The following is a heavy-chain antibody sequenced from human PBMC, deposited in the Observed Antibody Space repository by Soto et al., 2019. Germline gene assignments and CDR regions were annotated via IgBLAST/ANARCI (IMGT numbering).Heavy chain of an antibody. V-gene: IGHV4-39*01. Sequence: SETLSLTCTVSGGSISSSSYYWGWIRQPPGKGLEWIGSIYYSGSTYYNPSLKSRVTISVDTSKNQISLKLSSMTAADTAVYYCARQPRMGLPGVFYYYMDVWGKGTTVTVSS. J-gene: IGHJ6*03. CDR2: IYYSGST. D-gene: IGHD2-2*01. CDR1: GGSISSSSYY. CDR3: ARQPRMGLPGVFYYYMDV.